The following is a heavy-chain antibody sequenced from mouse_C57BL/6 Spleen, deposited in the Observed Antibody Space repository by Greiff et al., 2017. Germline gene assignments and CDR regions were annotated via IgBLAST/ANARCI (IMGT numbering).Heavy chain of an antibody. CDR2: FYPGSGSI. V-gene: IGHV1-62-2*01. D-gene: IGHD1-1*01. Sequence: VQLQQSGAELVKPGASVKLSCKASGYTFTEYTIHWVKQRSGQGLEWIGWFYPGSGSIPYNEKFKDKATLTAAKSSSTVYLELSRLTSEDSAVYCCARPVSRYYYGAGFAYWGQGTLVTVSA. CDR1: GYTFTEYT. CDR3: ARPVSRYYYGAGFAY. J-gene: IGHJ3*01.